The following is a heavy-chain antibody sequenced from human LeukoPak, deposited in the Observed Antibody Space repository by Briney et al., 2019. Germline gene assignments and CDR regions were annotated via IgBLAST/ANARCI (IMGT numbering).Heavy chain of an antibody. CDR1: GGSISSGGYY. D-gene: IGHD1-26*01. CDR3: ARDSSGELLPFDY. CDR2: IYYSGST. V-gene: IGHV4-31*03. J-gene: IGHJ4*02. Sequence: SETLSLTCTVSGGSISSGGYYWSWIRQHPGKGLEWIGYIYYSGSTYYNPSLKSRVTISVDTSRNQFSLKLSSVTAADTAVYYCARDSSGELLPFDYWGQGTLVTVSS.